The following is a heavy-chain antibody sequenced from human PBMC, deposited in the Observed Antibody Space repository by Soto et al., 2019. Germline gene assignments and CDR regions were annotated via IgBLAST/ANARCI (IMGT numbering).Heavy chain of an antibody. V-gene: IGHV3-30-3*01. D-gene: IGHD4-17*01. Sequence: QAQLVESGGGVVQPGRSLRLSCAASGFNFNIYALHWVRQAPGKGLEWVAVISFDGTKKYYSDSVKGRFTISRDNLKNTLYLQMNNLRVEDAALYFCAREDDYGYRYINYGLDVWGQGTTVTVSS. CDR2: ISFDGTKK. CDR1: GFNFNIYA. CDR3: AREDDYGYRYINYGLDV. J-gene: IGHJ6*02.